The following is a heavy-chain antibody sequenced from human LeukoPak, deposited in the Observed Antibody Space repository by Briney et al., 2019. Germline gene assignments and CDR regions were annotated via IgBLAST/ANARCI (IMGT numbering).Heavy chain of an antibody. Sequence: TSEPLSLTCTVSVGSISSYYWSWIRQPPGKGLEWVGYFYYSGSTYYNPSLRSRVTMSVDPSKNQFSLKLCSVPAADTAVYYCARTTPEDDYMYVWGKGTTVTVSS. V-gene: IGHV4-59*01. CDR2: FYYSGST. D-gene: IGHD1-1*01. CDR3: ARTTPEDDYMYV. CDR1: VGSISSYY. J-gene: IGHJ6*03.